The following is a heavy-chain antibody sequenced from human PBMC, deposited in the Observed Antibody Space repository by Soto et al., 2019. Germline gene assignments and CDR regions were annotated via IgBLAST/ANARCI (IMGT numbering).Heavy chain of an antibody. Sequence: VASEKVSCKASGYIFTGYYMHWVRQAPGQGLAWMGWINPNSGDTSYAQQFQGRVTMTRDTSISTAYMELSTLTSDDTAVYNCARAAVNLYGMDVWGQGTTVTVSS. CDR1: GYIFTGYY. J-gene: IGHJ6*02. V-gene: IGHV1-2*02. CDR2: INPNSGDT. CDR3: ARAAVNLYGMDV.